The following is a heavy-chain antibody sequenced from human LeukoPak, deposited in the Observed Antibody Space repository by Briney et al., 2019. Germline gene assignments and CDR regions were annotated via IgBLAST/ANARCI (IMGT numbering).Heavy chain of an antibody. D-gene: IGHD3-16*01. CDR1: GYTFTGYY. V-gene: IGHV1-2*07. CDR2: INPNSGGT. CDR3: ARELGESPRFGP. Sequence: GASVKVSCKAAGYTFTGYYMHWVRQAPGQGLEWMGWINPNSGGTNYAHKFQGRVTMTRETSISTAYMELSRLRSDDPAVYYCARELGESPRFGPWGQGTLVIVSS. J-gene: IGHJ5*02.